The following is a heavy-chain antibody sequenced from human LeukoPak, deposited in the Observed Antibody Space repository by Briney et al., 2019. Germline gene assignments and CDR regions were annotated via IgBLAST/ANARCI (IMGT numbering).Heavy chain of an antibody. J-gene: IGHJ5*02. CDR1: GGSFSGYY. D-gene: IGHD6-19*01. CDR2: INHSGST. Sequence: DPSETLSLTCAVYGGSFSGYYWSWIRQPPGKGLEWIGEINHSGSTNYNPSLKSRVTTSVDTSKNQFSLKLSSVTAADTAVYYCASRAYSSGWSNWFDPWGQGTLVTVSS. CDR3: ASRAYSSGWSNWFDP. V-gene: IGHV4-34*01.